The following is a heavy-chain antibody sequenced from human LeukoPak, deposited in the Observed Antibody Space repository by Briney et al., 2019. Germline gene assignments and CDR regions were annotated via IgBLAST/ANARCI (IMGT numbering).Heavy chain of an antibody. CDR2: IYYSGST. J-gene: IGHJ3*02. CDR1: GGSISSYY. Sequence: SETLSLTCTVSGGSISSYYWSWIGQPPGKGLEWIGYIYYSGSTNYSPSLKSRVTISVDTSKNQFSLKLSSVTAADTAVYYCARGEYSYAAAFDIWGQGTMVTVSS. V-gene: IGHV4-59*01. D-gene: IGHD5-18*01. CDR3: ARGEYSYAAAFDI.